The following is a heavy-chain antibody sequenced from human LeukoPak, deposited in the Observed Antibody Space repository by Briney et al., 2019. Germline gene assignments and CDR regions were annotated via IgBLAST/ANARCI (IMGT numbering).Heavy chain of an antibody. CDR1: GFTFSSYW. D-gene: IGHD2-8*01. Sequence: LPGGSLRISCAASGFTFSSYWMHRVRQAPGKGLVWVSRINSDGSNTSYADSVKGRFTISRDNAKNTLYLQMNSPRAEDTAVYYCARVTERVMGNFDYWGQGTLVTVSS. CDR2: INSDGSNT. CDR3: ARVTERVMGNFDY. J-gene: IGHJ4*02. V-gene: IGHV3-74*01.